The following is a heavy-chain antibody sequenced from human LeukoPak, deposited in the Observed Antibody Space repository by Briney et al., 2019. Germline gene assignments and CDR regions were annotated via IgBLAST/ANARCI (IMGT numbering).Heavy chain of an antibody. CDR2: IWYDGSNK. D-gene: IGHD6-13*01. J-gene: IGHJ4*02. Sequence: PGRSLRLSCAASGFTFSSYGMHWVRQAPGKGLEWVAVIWYDGSNKYYADSVKGRFTISRDNSKNTLYLQMNSLRAEDTAVYYCARDREGSSWYSDYWGQGTLVTVSS. CDR3: ARDREGSSWYSDY. CDR1: GFTFSSYG. V-gene: IGHV3-33*01.